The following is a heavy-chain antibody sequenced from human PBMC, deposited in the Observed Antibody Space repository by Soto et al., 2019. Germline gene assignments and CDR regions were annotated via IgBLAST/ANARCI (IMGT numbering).Heavy chain of an antibody. CDR2: ISYDGSNK. V-gene: IGHV3-30-3*01. Sequence: GGSLRLSCAASGFTFSSYAMHWVRQAPGKGLEWVAVISYDGSNKYYADSVKGRFTISRDNSKNTLYLQMNSLRAEDTAVYYCARDRGYSYDLYYYYGMDVWGQGTTVTVSS. D-gene: IGHD5-18*01. CDR1: GFTFSSYA. J-gene: IGHJ6*02. CDR3: ARDRGYSYDLYYYYGMDV.